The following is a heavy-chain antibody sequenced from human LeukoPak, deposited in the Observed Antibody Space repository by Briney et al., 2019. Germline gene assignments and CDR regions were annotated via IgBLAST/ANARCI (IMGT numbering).Heavy chain of an antibody. D-gene: IGHD3-10*01. J-gene: IGHJ4*02. V-gene: IGHV3-21*01. Sequence: GGSLRLSCAASGFTFSSYSMNWVRQAPGKGLEWVSSISSSSSYIYYADSVKGRFTISRDNAKNSLYLKMNSLRAEDTAVYYCARENGSGSYYNVFYDYWGQGTLVTVSS. CDR3: ARENGSGSYYNVFYDY. CDR1: GFTFSSYS. CDR2: ISSSSSYI.